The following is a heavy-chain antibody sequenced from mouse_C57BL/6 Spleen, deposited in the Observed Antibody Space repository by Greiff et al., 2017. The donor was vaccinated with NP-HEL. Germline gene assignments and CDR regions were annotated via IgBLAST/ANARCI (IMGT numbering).Heavy chain of an antibody. CDR3: AREGGNYGFDY. CDR1: GYTFTDYY. V-gene: IGHV1-19*01. J-gene: IGHJ2*01. D-gene: IGHD2-1*01. Sequence: EVQLQQSGPVLVKPGASVKMSCKASGYTFTDYYMNWVKQSHGQSLEWIGVINPYNGGTSYNQKFKGKATLTVDKSSSTAYMELNSLTSEDSAVYDCAREGGNYGFDYWGQGTTLTVSS. CDR2: INPYNGGT.